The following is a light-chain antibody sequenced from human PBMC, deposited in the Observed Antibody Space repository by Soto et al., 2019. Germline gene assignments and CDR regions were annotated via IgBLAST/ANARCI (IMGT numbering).Light chain of an antibody. CDR1: QGISNY. V-gene: IGKV1-9*01. CDR3: QQLNYYLIT. Sequence: IQLTQSPSSLSASVGDRVTITCRASQGISNYFAWYQHKPGKAPKLLIYGVSTLQSGVPSRFSGSGSGSDFTLTISSLQPEDFVTYYCQQLNYYLITFGQGTRLEIK. J-gene: IGKJ5*01. CDR2: GVS.